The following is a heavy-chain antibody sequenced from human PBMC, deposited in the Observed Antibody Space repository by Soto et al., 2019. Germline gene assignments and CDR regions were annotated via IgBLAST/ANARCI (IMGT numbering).Heavy chain of an antibody. CDR3: ARAGWAGIAVAEPRYFDY. CDR1: GFTFDDYG. V-gene: IGHV3-21*01. CDR2: ISSSSSYI. D-gene: IGHD6-19*01. Sequence: GGSLRLSCAASGFTFDDYGMSWVRQAPGKGLEWVSSISSSSSYIDYADSVKGRFTISRDNAKNSLYLQMNSLRAEDTAVYYCARAGWAGIAVAEPRYFDYWGQGTLVTVSS. J-gene: IGHJ4*02.